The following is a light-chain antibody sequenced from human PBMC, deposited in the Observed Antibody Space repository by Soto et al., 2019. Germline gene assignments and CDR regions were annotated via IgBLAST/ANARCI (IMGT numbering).Light chain of an antibody. CDR2: GAS. CDR3: QQAYSFPIT. CDR1: QDIAGY. V-gene: IGKV1D-12*01. J-gene: IGKJ5*01. Sequence: DIQVTQSPSSVSASVGDRVTITCQASQDIAGYLAWYQHKPGRTPELLIHGASRLQSGVPARFSGSGSGTDFTLSINSLQPEDFATYYCQQAYSFPITFGQGTRLE.